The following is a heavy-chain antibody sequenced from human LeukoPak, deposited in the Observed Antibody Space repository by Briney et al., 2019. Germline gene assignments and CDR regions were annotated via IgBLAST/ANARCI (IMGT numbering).Heavy chain of an antibody. CDR2: IKSKTDGGTT. J-gene: IGHJ3*02. D-gene: IGHD3-9*01. Sequence: GGSLRLSCAASGFTFSNAWMSWVRQAPGKGLEWVGRIKSKTDGGTTDYAAPVKGRFTISRDDSKNTLYLQMNSLKTEDTAVHYCTTDGRYFDWLLRPGAFDIWGQGTMVTVSS. V-gene: IGHV3-15*01. CDR3: TTDGRYFDWLLRPGAFDI. CDR1: GFTFSNAW.